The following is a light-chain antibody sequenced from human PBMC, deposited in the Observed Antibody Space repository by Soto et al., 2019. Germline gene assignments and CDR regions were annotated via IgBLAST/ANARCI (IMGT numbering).Light chain of an antibody. V-gene: IGKV3-20*01. Sequence: EIVLTQSPCTLSLSPGERATLSCRASQSVSSSYLAWYQQKPGQAPRLLIYGASSMATGIPDRFRGSGSGKDFTLTINGLEADDVAGYCCPPYGDSRAFGHGTKVDIK. CDR3: PPYGDSRA. CDR1: QSVSSSY. CDR2: GAS. J-gene: IGKJ1*01.